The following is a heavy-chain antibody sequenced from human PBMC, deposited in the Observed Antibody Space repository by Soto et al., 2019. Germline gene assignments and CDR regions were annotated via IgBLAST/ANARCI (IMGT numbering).Heavy chain of an antibody. J-gene: IGHJ1*01. CDR3: ATESPPGIAAADAEYFQH. V-gene: IGHV3-15*01. D-gene: IGHD6-13*01. CDR2: IKSKTDGGTT. Sequence: GGSLRLSCAASGFTFSNAWMSWVRQAPGKGLEWVGRIKSKTDGGTTDYAAPVKGRFTISRDDSKNTLYLQMNSLKTEDTAVYYCATESPPGIAAADAEYFQHWGQGTLVTVSS. CDR1: GFTFSNAW.